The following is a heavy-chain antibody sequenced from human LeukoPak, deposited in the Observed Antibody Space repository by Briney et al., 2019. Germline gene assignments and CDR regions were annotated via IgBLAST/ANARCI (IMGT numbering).Heavy chain of an antibody. V-gene: IGHV3-23*01. Sequence: PGGSLRLSCAASGFPFSNNVMTWVRQAPGRGLDWLSAISGGGGDTYYADSVKGRFTISRDNSKHILYLQMSSLTAEDTAVYYCAKTFPYGTTWFGFCDYWGQGALVTVSS. CDR3: AKTFPYGTTWFGFCDY. D-gene: IGHD3-10*01. J-gene: IGHJ4*02. CDR2: ISGGGGDT. CDR1: GFPFSNNV.